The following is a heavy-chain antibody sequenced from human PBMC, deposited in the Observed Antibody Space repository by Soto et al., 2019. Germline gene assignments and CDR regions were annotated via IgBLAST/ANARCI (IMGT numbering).Heavy chain of an antibody. CDR2: IIPIFGTA. J-gene: IGHJ5*02. CDR3: ARSRFRLDSVVVVAATTYNWFDP. D-gene: IGHD2-15*01. CDR1: GGTFSSYA. V-gene: IGHV1-69*01. Sequence: QVQLVQSGAEVKKPGSSVKVSCKASGGTFSSYAISWVRQAPGQGLEWMGGIIPIFGTANYAQKFQGRVTITADESTSTAYMELSSLRSEDTAVYYCARSRFRLDSVVVVAATTYNWFDPWGQGTLVTVSS.